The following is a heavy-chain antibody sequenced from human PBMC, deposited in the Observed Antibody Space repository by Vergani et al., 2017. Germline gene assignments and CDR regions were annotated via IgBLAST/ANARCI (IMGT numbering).Heavy chain of an antibody. CDR1: GGTFSSYA. Sequence: QVQLVQSGAEVKKPGSSVKVSCKASGGTFSSYAISWVRQAPGQGLEWMGWISAYNGNTNYAQKLQGRVTMTTDTSTSTAYMELRSLRSDDTAVYYCARDRDVVVPAATSYYYYYMDVWGKGTTVTVSS. D-gene: IGHD2-2*01. CDR2: ISAYNGNT. J-gene: IGHJ6*03. CDR3: ARDRDVVVPAATSYYYYYMDV. V-gene: IGHV1-18*01.